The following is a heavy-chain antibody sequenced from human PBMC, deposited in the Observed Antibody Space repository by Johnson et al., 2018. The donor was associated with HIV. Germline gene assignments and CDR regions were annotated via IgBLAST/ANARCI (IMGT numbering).Heavy chain of an antibody. J-gene: IGHJ3*02. Sequence: EVQLVESGGGLVQPGGSLRLSCAASGFTFSRYDMHWVRQAPGKGLEYVSGITNGGSTYSADSVKGRFTISRDNSRNTLYLQMGSLRPEDMAVYYCARASALDIWGQGTIVTVSS. CDR3: ARASALDI. CDR2: ITNGGST. V-gene: IGHV3-64*07. CDR1: GFTFSRYD.